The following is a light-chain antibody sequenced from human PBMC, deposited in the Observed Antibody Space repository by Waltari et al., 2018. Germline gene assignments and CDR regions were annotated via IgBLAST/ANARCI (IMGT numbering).Light chain of an antibody. J-gene: IGKJ2*01. Sequence: EIVMTPSPATLSVSPGERATLPCRASQSVSTYIVWCQQKPGQAPRLLLYGASNRAAGVPARFSGSESGTEFTLTISSLQSEDFAIYYCQQYNYWPPTFGQGTKLEIK. CDR2: GAS. V-gene: IGKV3-15*01. CDR1: QSVSTY. CDR3: QQYNYWPPT.